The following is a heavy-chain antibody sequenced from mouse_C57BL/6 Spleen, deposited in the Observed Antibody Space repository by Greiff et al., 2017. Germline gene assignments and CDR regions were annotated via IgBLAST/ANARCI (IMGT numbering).Heavy chain of an antibody. CDR2: IDPEDGET. D-gene: IGHD4-1*01. V-gene: IGHV14-2*01. CDR3: AVTGTGFAY. CDR1: GFNIKDYY. J-gene: IGHJ3*01. Sequence: VQLQQSGAELVKPGASVKLSCTASGFNIKDYYMHWVKQRTEQGLEWIGRIDPEDGETKYAPKFQGKATLTADTSSNTAYLQLSSLTSEDTAVYYCAVTGTGFAYWGQGALVTVSA.